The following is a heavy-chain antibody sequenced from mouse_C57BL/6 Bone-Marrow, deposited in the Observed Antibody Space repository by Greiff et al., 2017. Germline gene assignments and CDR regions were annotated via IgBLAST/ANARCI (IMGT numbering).Heavy chain of an antibody. CDR1: GYTFTYHT. CDR2: ISPRDGST. V-gene: IGHV1-78*01. D-gene: IGHD1-1*01. J-gene: IGHJ2*01. Sequence: VQRVASDAELVKPGASVKISCKVSGYTFTYHTIHLMKQRPEQGLEWIGYISPRDGSTKYNEKFKGKATLPADKSSSTAYMQLNRLTSEDSAVYFWARGVLYYYGSSGSYWGQGTTLTVAS. CDR3: ARGVLYYYGSSGSY.